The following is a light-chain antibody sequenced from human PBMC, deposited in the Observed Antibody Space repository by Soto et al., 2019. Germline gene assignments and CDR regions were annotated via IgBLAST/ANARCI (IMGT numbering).Light chain of an antibody. Sequence: QSALTQPPSASGSPGQSVTISCTGTGSDVGGYDYVSWYQLHPGGAPNLIIYEVIRRPSGVPDRLSGSKSGNTASLTVAGLQADDEADYFCSSYAGTTNLVFGGGTKLTVL. V-gene: IGLV2-8*01. J-gene: IGLJ3*02. CDR1: GSDVGGYDY. CDR2: EVI. CDR3: SSYAGTTNLV.